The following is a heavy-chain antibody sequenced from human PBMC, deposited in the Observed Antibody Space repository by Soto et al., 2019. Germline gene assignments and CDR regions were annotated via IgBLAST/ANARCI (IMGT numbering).Heavy chain of an antibody. CDR3: ARAEFNSVWFPFDS. V-gene: IGHV4-30-4*01. CDR1: GVSINSGDNF. Sequence: TSETLSLTCTVSGVSINSGDNFWSWIRQPPGKGLEWMGYIYYTGSTYYNPSLNRRITMSVDMSKNQFSLRLTSVPAADTALYFCARAEFNSVWFPFDSWGQGAPVTVSS. J-gene: IGHJ4*02. D-gene: IGHD6-19*01. CDR2: IYYTGST.